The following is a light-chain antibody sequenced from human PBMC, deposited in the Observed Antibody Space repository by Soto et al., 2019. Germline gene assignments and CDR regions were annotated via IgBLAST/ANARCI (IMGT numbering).Light chain of an antibody. J-gene: IGKJ3*01. CDR3: QKHNSAPFT. CDR2: SAS. V-gene: IGKV1-27*01. Sequence: DIQMTQTPSSLSASVGDRVTITCRASQGISNYLAWYQQKPGKVPKLLIYSASTLQLGVPSRFSGSGSGTDFTLTISSLQPEDVATYYCQKHNSAPFTFGPGTKVDIK. CDR1: QGISNY.